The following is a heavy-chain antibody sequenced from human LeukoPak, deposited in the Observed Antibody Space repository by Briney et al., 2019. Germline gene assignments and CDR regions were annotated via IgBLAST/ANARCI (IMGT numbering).Heavy chain of an antibody. D-gene: IGHD3-10*01. CDR2: INHSGST. J-gene: IGHJ4*02. Sequence: SETLSLTCAVYGGSFSGYYWSWIRQPAGKGLEWIGEINHSGSTNYNPSLKSRVTISVDTSKNQFSLKLSSVTAADTAVYYCASDEYGEDYWGQGTLVTVSS. V-gene: IGHV4-34*01. CDR3: ASDEYGEDY. CDR1: GGSFSGYY.